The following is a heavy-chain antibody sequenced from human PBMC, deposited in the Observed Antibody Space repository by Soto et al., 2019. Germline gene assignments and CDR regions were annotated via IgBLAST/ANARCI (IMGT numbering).Heavy chain of an antibody. CDR3: ARSLTQYNWNDVGYFDY. V-gene: IGHV1-3*01. CDR2: INAGNGNT. J-gene: IGHJ4*02. Sequence: ASVKVSCKASGYTLTSYAMHWVRQAPGQRLEWMGWINAGNGNTKYSQKFQGRVTITRDTSASTAYMELSSPRSEDTAVYYCARSLTQYNWNDVGYFDYWGQGTLVTVSS. CDR1: GYTLTSYA. D-gene: IGHD1-20*01.